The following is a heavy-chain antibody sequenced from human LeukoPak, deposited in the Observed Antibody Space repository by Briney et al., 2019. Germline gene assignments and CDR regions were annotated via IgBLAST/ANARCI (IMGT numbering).Heavy chain of an antibody. V-gene: IGHV3-15*01. CDR1: GFTFSDSW. CDR2: IKSKTDGGTT. Sequence: KAGGSLRLSCAGSGFTFSDSWMTWVRQAPGERLEWVGRIKSKTDGGTTDYAAPVKGRFTISRDDSKNTVYLQMNSLKTEDTAVYYCITSSGWYYFDHWGQGTLVTVSS. J-gene: IGHJ4*02. CDR3: ITSSGWYYFDH. D-gene: IGHD6-19*01.